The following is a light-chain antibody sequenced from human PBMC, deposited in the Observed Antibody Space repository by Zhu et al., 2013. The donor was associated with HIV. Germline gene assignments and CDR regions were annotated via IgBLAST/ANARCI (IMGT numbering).Light chain of an antibody. CDR3: QQCGNWPYT. CDR2: GAS. J-gene: IGKJ2*01. CDR1: QSVRNNY. V-gene: IGKV3-20*01. Sequence: EIVLTQSPGTLSLSPGERGTLSCRASQSVRNNYLAWYQQKPGQSPRLLIYGASTRATGIPARFSGSGSGTDFTLTISSLQSEDFAVYYCQQCGNWPYTFGQGTKLEIK.